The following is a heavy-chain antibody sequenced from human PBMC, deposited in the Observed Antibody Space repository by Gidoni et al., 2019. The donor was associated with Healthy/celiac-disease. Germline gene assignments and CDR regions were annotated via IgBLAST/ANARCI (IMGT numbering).Heavy chain of an antibody. D-gene: IGHD6-13*01. CDR1: GGSISSSSYY. CDR3: ARLRYSSPGWFDP. CDR2: IYYSGST. J-gene: IGHJ5*02. V-gene: IGHV4-39*01. Sequence: QLQLQESGPGLVKPSETLSLTCTVSGGSISSSSYYWGWIRQPPGKGLEWIGSIYYSGSTYCHPSLKSRVTISVDTSKTQFSLKLSSVTAADTAVYYCARLRYSSPGWFDPWGQGTLVTVSS.